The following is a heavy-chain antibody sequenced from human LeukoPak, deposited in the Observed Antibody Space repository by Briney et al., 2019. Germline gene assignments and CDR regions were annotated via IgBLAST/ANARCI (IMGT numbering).Heavy chain of an antibody. D-gene: IGHD3-22*01. CDR2: IHYTGST. CDR1: GGSISSSRYY. CDR3: ARQRRYYFDSSGSHAFDI. V-gene: IGHV4-39*01. J-gene: IGHJ3*02. Sequence: PSETLSLTCTVSGGSISSSRYYWGWIRQPPGKGLEWLGYIHYTGSTYYNPSLKSRVTISVDTSKNQFSLKLSSVTAADTAVYFCARQRRYYFDSSGSHAFDIWGQGTMVTVSS.